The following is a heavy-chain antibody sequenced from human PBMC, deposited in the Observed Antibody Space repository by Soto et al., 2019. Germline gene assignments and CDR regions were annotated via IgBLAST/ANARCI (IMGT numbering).Heavy chain of an antibody. V-gene: IGHV1-18*04. J-gene: IGHJ6*02. CDR3: ARVGITGTTYYYYGMDV. D-gene: IGHD1-7*01. CDR2: ISAYNGNT. CDR1: GYTFTSYG. Sequence: QVQLVQSGAEVKKPGASVKVSCKASGYTFTSYGISWVRQAPGQGLEWMGWISAYNGNTNYAQKLQGRVTMTTDTSTSTAYMELRSLRSDDTAMYYCARVGITGTTYYYYGMDVWGQGTTVTVSS.